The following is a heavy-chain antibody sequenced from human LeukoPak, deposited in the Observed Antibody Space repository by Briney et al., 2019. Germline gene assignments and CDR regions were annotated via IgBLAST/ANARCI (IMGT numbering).Heavy chain of an antibody. D-gene: IGHD3-10*01. CDR1: GYSIRRGYY. V-gene: IGHV4-38-2*01. CDR3: AKHYDSGSLDAFDI. CDR2: GYHDGTT. J-gene: IGHJ3*02. Sequence: SETLSLTCAVSGYSIRRGYYWGWIRQPPGNGLEWIGSGYHDGTTYYNPSLKSRITISVDTSKSHFSLKLNSVTAADTAVYYCAKHYDSGSLDAFDIWGQGTMVTVSS.